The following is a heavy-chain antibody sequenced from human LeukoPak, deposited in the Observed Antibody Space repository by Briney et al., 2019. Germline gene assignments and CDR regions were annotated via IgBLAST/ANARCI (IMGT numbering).Heavy chain of an antibody. D-gene: IGHD6-13*01. Sequence: ASVKVSCKASGYTFTGYYMHWVRHTPGQGLEWMGWINPNSGGTNYTQTFQGTVTLTTDTSLSTPYMELSRLRSDDTGVDYCARTRSSSWSVYWFDPWGQGTLVTVSS. V-gene: IGHV1-2*02. CDR3: ARTRSSSWSVYWFDP. J-gene: IGHJ5*02. CDR2: INPNSGGT. CDR1: GYTFTGYY.